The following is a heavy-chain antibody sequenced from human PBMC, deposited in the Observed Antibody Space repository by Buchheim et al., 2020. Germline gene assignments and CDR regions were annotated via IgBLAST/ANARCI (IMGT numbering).Heavy chain of an antibody. Sequence: EVQLVESGGGLVQPGGSLRLSCAASGFTLSSYWMHRVRQVPGKGLVWVSRMNEDGSTTDYADSVKGRFTISRDNAKNTLYLEMNSLRAEDTAVYYCVKDMFGNLDYWGQGTL. CDR1: GFTLSSYW. CDR3: VKDMFGNLDY. J-gene: IGHJ4*02. D-gene: IGHD3-10*02. CDR2: MNEDGSTT. V-gene: IGHV3-74*01.